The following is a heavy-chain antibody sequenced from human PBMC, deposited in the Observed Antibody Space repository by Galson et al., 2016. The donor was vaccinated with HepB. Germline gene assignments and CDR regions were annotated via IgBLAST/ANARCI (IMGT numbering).Heavy chain of an antibody. J-gene: IGHJ4*02. V-gene: IGHV1-46*01. D-gene: IGHD3-10*01. CDR1: GYTFTNYY. CDR2: INPSGGST. Sequence: SVKVSCKASGYTFTNYYIHWVRQAPGQGLEWMGIINPSGGSTNYAQKFQGRVTTTRDTSTNTAYMELSSLRLEDTAVYCARIWVRDGLDYWGQGTLVTVSS. CDR3: ARIWVRDGLDY.